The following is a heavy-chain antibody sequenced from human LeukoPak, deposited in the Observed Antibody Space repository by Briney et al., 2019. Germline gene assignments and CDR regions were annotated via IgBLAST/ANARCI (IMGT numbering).Heavy chain of an antibody. D-gene: IGHD3-22*01. CDR2: ISWNSGSI. Sequence: PGRSLRLSCAASGFTFDDYAMHWVRQAPGKGLEWVSGISWNSGSIGYADSVKGRFTISRDNAKNSLYLQMNSLRAEDMALYYCAKAYDSGGYYLGGLGSWGKGTLVTVSS. CDR1: GFTFDDYA. J-gene: IGHJ5*02. CDR3: AKAYDSGGYYLGGLGS. V-gene: IGHV3-9*03.